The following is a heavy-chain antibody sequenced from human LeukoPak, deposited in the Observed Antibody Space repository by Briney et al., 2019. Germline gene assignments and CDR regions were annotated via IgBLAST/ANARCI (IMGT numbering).Heavy chain of an antibody. J-gene: IGHJ4*02. CDR1: GFTLDDYT. CDR2: INWNGGST. Sequence: GGSLRLSCAASGFTLDDYTMSWVRQATGKGLEWVSGINWNGGSTGYVDSVKGRFTISRDNAKNSLYLQMNSLRAEYTALYYCARLYLPATRFDYWGQGTLVTVSS. D-gene: IGHD5-24*01. V-gene: IGHV3-20*04. CDR3: ARLYLPATRFDY.